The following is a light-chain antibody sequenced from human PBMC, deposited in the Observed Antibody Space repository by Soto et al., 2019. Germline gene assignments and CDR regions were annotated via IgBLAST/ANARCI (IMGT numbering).Light chain of an antibody. Sequence: DIQLTQSPSFLSASVGDRVTITCRASQGISNYLAWYQQKPGKAPKLLIHGASTLQGGVPPRFSGSGSGTEFTLTVSSLQPEDFATYYCQQLYSYPLTFGQGTPLEIK. CDR2: GAS. CDR3: QQLYSYPLT. J-gene: IGKJ5*01. V-gene: IGKV1-9*01. CDR1: QGISNY.